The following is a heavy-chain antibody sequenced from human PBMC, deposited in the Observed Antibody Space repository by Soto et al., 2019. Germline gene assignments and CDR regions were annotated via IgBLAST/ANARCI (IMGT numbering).Heavy chain of an antibody. CDR2: IYTSGST. CDR1: GGSISSYY. D-gene: IGHD2-2*02. Sequence: QVQLQESGPGLVKPSETLSLTCTVSGGSISSYYWSWIRQPAGKGLEWIGRIYTSGSTNYNPSLKSRVTMSVDTSKNQFSLKLSSVTDADTAVYYCARDQGDIVVVPAAIDWFDPWGQGTLVTVSS. V-gene: IGHV4-4*07. CDR3: ARDQGDIVVVPAAIDWFDP. J-gene: IGHJ5*02.